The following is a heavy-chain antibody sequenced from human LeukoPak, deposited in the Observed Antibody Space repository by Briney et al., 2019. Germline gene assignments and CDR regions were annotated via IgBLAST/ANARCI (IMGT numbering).Heavy chain of an antibody. V-gene: IGHV3-15*01. CDR2: IKNKTDGGTT. CDR3: TTELYYYDSSGYY. Sequence: GGSLRLSCAASGFTFSNAWMSWVRQAPGKGLEWVGRIKNKTDGGTTDYAAPVKGRFTISRDDSKNTLYLQMNSLKTEDTAVYYCTTELYYYDSSGYYWGQGTLVTVSS. D-gene: IGHD3-22*01. CDR1: GFTFSNAW. J-gene: IGHJ4*02.